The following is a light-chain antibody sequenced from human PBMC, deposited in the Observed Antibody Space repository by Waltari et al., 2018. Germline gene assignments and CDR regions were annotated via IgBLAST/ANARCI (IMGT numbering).Light chain of an antibody. Sequence: EIVMTQSPATLSVSPGERVTLSCRASQSVSYNLAWYQQKPGQAPRLLIYGTSTRATGIPARFSGSGSGTEFTLTISSLQSEDLAVYYCQQYENWPPLTFGGGTKVEIK. J-gene: IGKJ4*01. CDR3: QQYENWPPLT. V-gene: IGKV3-15*01. CDR2: GTS. CDR1: QSVSYN.